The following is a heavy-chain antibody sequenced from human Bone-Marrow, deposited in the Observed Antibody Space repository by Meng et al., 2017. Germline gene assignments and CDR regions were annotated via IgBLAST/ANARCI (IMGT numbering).Heavy chain of an antibody. CDR1: GFTFSSYW. CDR3: ARGRGDGYNSYGFNAFDM. Sequence: GESLKISCAASGFTFSSYWMHWVRQAPGKGLMWVSRINGDGGSTSYADSVKGRFTISRDNAKNTLYLRMNSLRDEDTAVYYCARGRGDGYNSYGFNAFDMWGKGTMVTVSS. D-gene: IGHD5-24*01. V-gene: IGHV3-74*01. CDR2: INGDGGST. J-gene: IGHJ3*02.